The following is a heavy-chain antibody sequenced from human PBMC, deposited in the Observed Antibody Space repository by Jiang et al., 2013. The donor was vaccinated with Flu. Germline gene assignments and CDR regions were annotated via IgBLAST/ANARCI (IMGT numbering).Heavy chain of an antibody. Sequence: VQLVESGGGVVQPGRSLRLSCAASGFTFSAYNMNWVRQAPGKGLEWVSYISSSGGTIYYADSVKGRFTISRDNAKNSLYLQMNSLRAEDTAVYYCARRYSSSSGGRFFDYVGPGNPGPPSP. D-gene: IGHD6-13*01. CDR1: GFTFSAYN. CDR3: ARRYSSSSGGRFFDY. CDR2: ISSSGGTI. J-gene: IGHJ4*02. V-gene: IGHV3-48*01.